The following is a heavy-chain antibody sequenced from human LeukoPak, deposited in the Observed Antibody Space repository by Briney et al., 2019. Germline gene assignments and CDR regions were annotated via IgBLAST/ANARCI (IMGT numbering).Heavy chain of an antibody. J-gene: IGHJ4*02. Sequence: PGGSLRLSCAASGFTFSSYAMHWVRQAPGKGLEWVAVISYDGSNKYYADSVKGRFTISRDNSKNTLYLQMNSLRAEDTAVYYCAKVHWSGGSFYYSDWGQGTLVTVSS. CDR2: ISYDGSNK. CDR1: GFTFSSYA. D-gene: IGHD1-26*01. CDR3: AKVHWSGGSFYYSD. V-gene: IGHV3-30-3*01.